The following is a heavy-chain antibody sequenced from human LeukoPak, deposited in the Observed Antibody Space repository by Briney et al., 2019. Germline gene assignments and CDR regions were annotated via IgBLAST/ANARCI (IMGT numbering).Heavy chain of an antibody. D-gene: IGHD4-11*01. CDR1: AYSITSGYY. CDR3: ARRYSNYFFDY. CDR2: IYHSGST. V-gene: IGHV4-38-2*01. Sequence: SETLSLTCGVSAYSITSGYYWAWIRQPPGKGLEWIGNIYHSGSTYYNPSPKSRVTISVDTSKNQFSLKLSSVTAADTAVYYCARRYSNYFFDYWGQGTLVTVSS. J-gene: IGHJ4*02.